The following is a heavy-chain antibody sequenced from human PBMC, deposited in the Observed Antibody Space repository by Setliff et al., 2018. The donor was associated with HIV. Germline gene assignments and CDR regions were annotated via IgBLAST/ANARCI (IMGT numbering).Heavy chain of an antibody. V-gene: IGHV5-51*01. CDR1: GYSFTSYY. D-gene: IGHD3-3*01. J-gene: IGHJ4*02. CDR2: IYPGGSET. Sequence: LGESLKISCKASGYSFTSYYIGWVRQMPGKGLEWMGIIYPGGSETKYSPSFQGQVTISADKSINTAYLQWSSLTASDSAMYFCAKNRGGGASGYYTPADSWGQGTLVTVS. CDR3: AKNRGGGASGYYTPADS.